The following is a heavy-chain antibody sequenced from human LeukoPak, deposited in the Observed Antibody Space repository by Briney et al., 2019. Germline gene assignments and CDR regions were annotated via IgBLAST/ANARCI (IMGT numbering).Heavy chain of an antibody. Sequence: PGRSLRLSCAASGFTFSIYGMHWVRQAQGKGLEWVALTWYDGSNKNYADSVKGRFTISRDNSKNTLYLQMNSLRGEDTAVYYCARGGLTIAEATTSWYLDYWGQGTLLTVSS. CDR3: ARGGLTIAEATTSWYLDY. V-gene: IGHV3-33*01. J-gene: IGHJ4*02. D-gene: IGHD1-26*01. CDR2: TWYDGSNK. CDR1: GFTFSIYG.